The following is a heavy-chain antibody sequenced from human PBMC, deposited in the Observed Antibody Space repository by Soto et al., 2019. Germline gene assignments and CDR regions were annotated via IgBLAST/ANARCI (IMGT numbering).Heavy chain of an antibody. CDR3: AIGFGGVIVVAAYFEY. CDR2: IGGSGAAT. J-gene: IGHJ4*02. Sequence: EVQLLESGGGLVQPGGSLRLSCVASGFTFSKYAVSWVRQAPGKGLEWFSAIGGSGAATYYADSVKGRFTISRDNSKNTLYLQMNRLRDEDTAVYYCAIGFGGVIVVAAYFEYWGQGTLVTVSS. CDR1: GFTFSKYA. D-gene: IGHD3-16*02. V-gene: IGHV3-23*01.